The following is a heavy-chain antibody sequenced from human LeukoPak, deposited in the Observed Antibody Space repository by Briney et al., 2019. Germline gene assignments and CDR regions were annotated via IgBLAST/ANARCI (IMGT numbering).Heavy chain of an antibody. D-gene: IGHD1-26*01. CDR3: ARHKTGSFSAASDH. V-gene: IGHV4-39*01. CDR2: IFHSGST. Sequence: PSETLPLTCTVSGASIRSDTYNYYWGWIRQPPGKGLEWIGSIFHSGSTSYNPSLKSRVTISVDTSKNHFGLNLNSMTASDTAVYYCARHKTGSFSAASDHWGQGTLVTVSS. J-gene: IGHJ4*02. CDR1: GASIRSDTYNYY.